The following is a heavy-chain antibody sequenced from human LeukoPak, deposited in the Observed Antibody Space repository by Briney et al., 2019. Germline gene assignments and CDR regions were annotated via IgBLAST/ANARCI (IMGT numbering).Heavy chain of an antibody. D-gene: IGHD1-26*01. CDR1: GGSISSYY. V-gene: IGHV4-59*01. Sequence: NPSETLSLTCTVSGGSISSYYWSWIRQPPGEGLEWIGYIYYSGSTNYNPSLKSRVTISVDTSKNQFSLKLSSVTAADTAVYYCARDVWELSDNDAFDIWGQGTMVTVSS. CDR3: ARDVWELSDNDAFDI. CDR2: IYYSGST. J-gene: IGHJ3*02.